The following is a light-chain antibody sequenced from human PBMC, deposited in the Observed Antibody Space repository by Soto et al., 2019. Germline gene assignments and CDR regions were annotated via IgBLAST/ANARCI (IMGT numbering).Light chain of an antibody. CDR3: LSFDSSLSVV. Sequence: QAVVTQPPSVSGAPGQRVTISCTGSSSNIGAGYDVHWYQQLPGRAPKLLIYGNTNRTSGVPDRFSGSKSGTSASLAITGLQAEDEDDYYCLSFDSSLSVVFGGGTKLTVL. V-gene: IGLV1-40*01. CDR1: SSNIGAGYD. CDR2: GNT. J-gene: IGLJ2*01.